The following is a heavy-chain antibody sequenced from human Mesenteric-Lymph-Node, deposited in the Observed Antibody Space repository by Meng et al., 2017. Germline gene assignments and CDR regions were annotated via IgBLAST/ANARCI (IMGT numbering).Heavy chain of an antibody. Sequence: GESLKISCKGSGYSFTSYWIGWVRQMPGKGLEWMGIIYPGDSDTRYSPSFQGQVTISADKSISTAYLQWSSLKASDTAMYYCARLAYDSSGYSLGGFDYWGQGTLVTVSS. CDR1: GYSFTSYW. V-gene: IGHV5-51*01. D-gene: IGHD3-22*01. J-gene: IGHJ4*02. CDR3: ARLAYDSSGYSLGGFDY. CDR2: IYPGDSDT.